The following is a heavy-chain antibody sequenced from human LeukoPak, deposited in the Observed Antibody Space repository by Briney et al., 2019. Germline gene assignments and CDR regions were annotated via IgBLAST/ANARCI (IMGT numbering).Heavy chain of an antibody. CDR2: IYSSGRA. Sequence: SETLSLTCSVSGGSISSYYWSWIRQPAGKGPEWIGRIYSSGRANYNPSLKSRISMSVDTSKSQFSLKLSSVTAADTAVYFCARSFYYGSGSYADSWGQGTLVTVSS. V-gene: IGHV4-4*07. J-gene: IGHJ4*02. CDR1: GGSISSYY. CDR3: ARSFYYGSGSYADS. D-gene: IGHD3-10*01.